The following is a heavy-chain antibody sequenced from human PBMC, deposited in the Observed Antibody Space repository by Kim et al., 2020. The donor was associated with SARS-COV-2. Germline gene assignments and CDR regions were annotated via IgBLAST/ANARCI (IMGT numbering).Heavy chain of an antibody. J-gene: IGHJ4*02. CDR2: INPYSGDT. CDR3: ARSAHFWSGHYLDF. V-gene: IGHV1-2*02. Sequence: ASVKVSCKASGYTFTDYYIHWVRQAPGQGLEWMGWINPYSGDTTYAQKFQGRVTMTRDTSISTPYVELRSLRSDDTAVYYCARSAHFWSGHYLDFWGQGTLITV. CDR1: GYTFTDYY. D-gene: IGHD3-3*01.